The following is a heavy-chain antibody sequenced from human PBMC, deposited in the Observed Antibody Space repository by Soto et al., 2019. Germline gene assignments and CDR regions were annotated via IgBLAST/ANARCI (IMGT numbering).Heavy chain of an antibody. CDR2: INHSGST. CDR1: GGSFSGYY. CDR3: ASGCGGDCYHNWFDP. J-gene: IGHJ5*02. V-gene: IGHV4-34*01. D-gene: IGHD2-21*01. Sequence: SETLSLTCAVYGGSFSGYYWSWIRQPPGKGLEWIGEINHSGSTNYNPSLKSRVTISVDTSKNQFSLKLSSVTAADTAVYYCASGCGGDCYHNWFDPWGQGTLVTVSS.